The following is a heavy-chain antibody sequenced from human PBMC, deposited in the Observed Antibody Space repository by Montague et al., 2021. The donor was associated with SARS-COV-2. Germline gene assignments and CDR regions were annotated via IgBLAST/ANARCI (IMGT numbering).Heavy chain of an antibody. CDR2: SYYSGST. Sequence: TLSLTYTVSRGSISSGGNYWSWLRQHPVKGLKWIGYSYYSGSTYSNPYLKSRVRISVDTSKDQFSLKLSSVTAADTAVYYCARGRRYSSTEYGGFDPWGQGMQVTVSS. D-gene: IGHD3-16*01. V-gene: IGHV4-31*03. CDR1: RGSISSGGNY. J-gene: IGHJ5*02. CDR3: ARGRRYSSTEYGGFDP.